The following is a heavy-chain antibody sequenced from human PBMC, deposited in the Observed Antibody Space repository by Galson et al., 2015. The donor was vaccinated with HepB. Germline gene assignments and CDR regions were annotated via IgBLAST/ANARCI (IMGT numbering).Heavy chain of an antibody. V-gene: IGHV3-30*03. CDR3: ATGPFVGFEI. Sequence: SLRLSCAATGFTFNTYDMHWVRQAPGKGLEWVAVITYDENTFYADSVKGRFTISRDNSKNTLHLQMNSLRYEDTAVYYCATGPFVGFEIWGQGTMVTASS. CDR1: GFTFNTYD. CDR2: ITYDENT. D-gene: IGHD3-10*01. J-gene: IGHJ3*02.